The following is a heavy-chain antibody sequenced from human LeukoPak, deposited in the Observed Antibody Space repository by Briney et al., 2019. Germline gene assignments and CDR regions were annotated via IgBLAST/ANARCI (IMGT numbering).Heavy chain of an antibody. D-gene: IGHD6-19*01. CDR3: ARDSVAVAGSDAFDI. Sequence: GGSLRLPCAASGFTFSIYETNWVRQAPGKGLEWVSYISGSSRTIFYADSVKGRFTISRDNTKNSLYLQMNSLRAEDTAVYFCARDSVAVAGSDAFDIWGQGTMVSVSS. J-gene: IGHJ3*02. V-gene: IGHV3-48*03. CDR2: ISGSSRTI. CDR1: GFTFSIYE.